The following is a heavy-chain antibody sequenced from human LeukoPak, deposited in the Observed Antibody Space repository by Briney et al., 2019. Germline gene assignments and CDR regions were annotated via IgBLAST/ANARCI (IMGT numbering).Heavy chain of an antibody. CDR2: IYYSGST. V-gene: IGHV4-59*08. J-gene: IGHJ5*02. D-gene: IGHD2-2*01. CDR1: GGSISSYY. Sequence: SETLSLTCTVSGGSISSYYWSWIRQPPGKGLEWIGSIYYSGSTNYNPSLKSRVTISVDTSKNQFSLKLSSVTAADTAVYYCARVVVPAAFGWFDPWGQGTLVTVSS. CDR3: ARVVVPAAFGWFDP.